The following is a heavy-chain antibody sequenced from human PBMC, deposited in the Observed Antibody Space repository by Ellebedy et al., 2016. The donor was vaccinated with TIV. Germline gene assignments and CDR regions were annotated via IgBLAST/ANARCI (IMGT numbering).Heavy chain of an antibody. CDR1: GFTFSTYS. V-gene: IGHV3-48*04. J-gene: IGHJ4*02. D-gene: IGHD6-19*01. CDR2: ISSSSTTI. CDR3: ARGGVVAGADY. Sequence: GGSLRLSCAASGFTFSTYSMNWVRQAPGKGLEWVSYISSSSTTIYYADSVKGRFTISRDNAKNSLYLQMNSLRGEDTAVYYCARGGVVAGADYWGQGTLVTVST.